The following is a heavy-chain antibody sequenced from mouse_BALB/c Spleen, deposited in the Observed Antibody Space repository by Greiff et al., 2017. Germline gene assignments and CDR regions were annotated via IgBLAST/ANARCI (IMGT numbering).Heavy chain of an antibody. CDR3: ARRYYGYDAEAMDY. CDR2: IDPSDSYT. V-gene: IGHV1-69*02. Sequence: QVQLQQPGAELVKPGASVKLSCKASGYTFTSYWMHWVKQRPGQGLEWIGEIDPSDSYTNYNQKFKGKATLTVDKSSSTAYMQLSSLTSEDSAVYYCARRYYGYDAEAMDYWGQGTSVTVSS. D-gene: IGHD2-2*01. J-gene: IGHJ4*01. CDR1: GYTFTSYW.